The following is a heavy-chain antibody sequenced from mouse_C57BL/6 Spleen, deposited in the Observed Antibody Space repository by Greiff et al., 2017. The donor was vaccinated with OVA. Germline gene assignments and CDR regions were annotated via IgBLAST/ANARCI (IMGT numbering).Heavy chain of an antibody. D-gene: IGHD2-3*01. Sequence: VKLQESGPGLVAPSQSLSITCNVSGFSLTSYGVSWVRQPPGKGLEWLGVIWGDGSTHYHSALISSLSISKDNSKSQVFLKLNSLQTNGTATYYCAIDGYYSGGMDYWGQGTSVTVSS. CDR1: GFSLTSYG. CDR3: AIDGYYSGGMDY. CDR2: IWGDGST. J-gene: IGHJ4*01. V-gene: IGHV2-3*01.